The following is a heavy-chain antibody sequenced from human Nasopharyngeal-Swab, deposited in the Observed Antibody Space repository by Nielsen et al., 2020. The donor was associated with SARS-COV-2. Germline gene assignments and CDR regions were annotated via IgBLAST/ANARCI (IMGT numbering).Heavy chain of an antibody. V-gene: IGHV5-10-1*01. CDR2: IDPSDSYT. Sequence: VRQMPGKGLEWRGRIDPSDSYTNYSPSFQGHVTISADKSISTAYLQWSSLKASDTAMYYCARLSITGTPEGHYYYGMDVWGQGTTVTVSS. D-gene: IGHD1-20*01. CDR3: ARLSITGTPEGHYYYGMDV. J-gene: IGHJ6*02.